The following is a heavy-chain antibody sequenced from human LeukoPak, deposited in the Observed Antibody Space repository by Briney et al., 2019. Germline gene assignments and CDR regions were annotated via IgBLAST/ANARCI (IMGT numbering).Heavy chain of an antibody. CDR3: ARHGGVIVPEYFQH. J-gene: IGHJ1*01. CDR1: GYNFTTFW. CDR2: IYPGDSDT. V-gene: IGHV5-51*01. Sequence: GESLKISCKTSGYNFTTFWIGWVRPMPGKGLEWMGIIYPGDSDTRYSPSFQGQVTISADKSISTAYLQWSSLKASDTAMYYCARHGGVIVPEYFQHWGQGTLVTVSS. D-gene: IGHD3-16*02.